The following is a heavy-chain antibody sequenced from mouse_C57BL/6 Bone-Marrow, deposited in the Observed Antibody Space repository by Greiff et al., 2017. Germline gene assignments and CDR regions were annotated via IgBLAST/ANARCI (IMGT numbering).Heavy chain of an antibody. CDR2: IYPGDGAT. D-gene: IGHD1-1*01. Sequence: QVQLQQSGPELVKPGASVKISCKASGYAFSSSWMNWVKQRPGKGLEWIGRIYPGDGATNYNGKFKGKATLTADKSSSTAYMQLSSLTSEDSAVYFCASITTVVATDYWGQGTTLTVSS. CDR3: ASITTVVATDY. J-gene: IGHJ2*01. V-gene: IGHV1-82*01. CDR1: GYAFSSSW.